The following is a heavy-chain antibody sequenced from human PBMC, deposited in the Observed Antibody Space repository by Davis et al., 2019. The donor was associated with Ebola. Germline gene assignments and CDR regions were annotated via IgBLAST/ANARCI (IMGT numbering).Heavy chain of an antibody. D-gene: IGHD5-12*01. V-gene: IGHV1-8*01. CDR2: MNPNSGNT. J-gene: IGHJ5*01. Sequence: AASVKVSCKASGYTFTNYDVHWVQQGTGQGLEWIGWMNPNSGNTGYGQKFQGRVTMTRNTSISTAYMELSSLTSEDTAVYYCARGRKVARMGSWFDSWGQGTLVTVSS. CDR3: ARGRKVARMGSWFDS. CDR1: GYTFTNYD.